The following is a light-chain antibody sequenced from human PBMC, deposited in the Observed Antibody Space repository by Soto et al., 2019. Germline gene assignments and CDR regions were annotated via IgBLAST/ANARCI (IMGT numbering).Light chain of an antibody. J-gene: IGKJ1*01. CDR3: QQTYLSPWT. CDR2: GAS. CDR1: QSIRTY. Sequence: DIQMTQSPSSLSASVGDRVSITCRASQSIRTYLNWYQQIPGKAPELLIYGASSLRSGVPSRFSGRGSGTDFTLTISSLQPEDFAFYYCQQTYLSPWTFGQGTKVDLK. V-gene: IGKV1-39*01.